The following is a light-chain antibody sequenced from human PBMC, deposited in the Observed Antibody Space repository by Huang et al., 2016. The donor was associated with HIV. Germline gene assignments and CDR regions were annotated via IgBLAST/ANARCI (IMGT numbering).Light chain of an antibody. V-gene: IGKV3-20*01. J-gene: IGKJ2*01. Sequence: EIVLTQSPGTLSLSPGEGATLSCRASQSINNNYLAWFQQKPGQPPRLLIYVASSRATGVPDRFTGSGSGTDFNLTISRLETEDFAKYFCQHYGTSPQTFGQGTKLEIK. CDR2: VAS. CDR1: QSINNNY. CDR3: QHYGTSPQT.